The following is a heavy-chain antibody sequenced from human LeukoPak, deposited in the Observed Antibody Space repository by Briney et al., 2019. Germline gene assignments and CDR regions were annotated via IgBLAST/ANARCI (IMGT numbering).Heavy chain of an antibody. CDR2: ISGSGGST. Sequence: PGGSLRLSCAASGFTFSSYAMSWVRQAPGKGLEWVSAISGSGGSTYYADSVKGRFTISRDSARNSLYLQMNSLRAEDTAVYYCAXAIXGSNWYGGDYWGQGTLVTVSS. CDR3: AXAIXGSNWYGGDY. CDR1: GFTFSSYA. D-gene: IGHD6-13*01. V-gene: IGHV3-23*01. J-gene: IGHJ4*02.